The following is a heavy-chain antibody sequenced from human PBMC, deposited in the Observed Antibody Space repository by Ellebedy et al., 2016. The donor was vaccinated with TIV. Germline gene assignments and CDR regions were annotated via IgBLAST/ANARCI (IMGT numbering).Heavy chain of an antibody. J-gene: IGHJ4*02. V-gene: IGHV4-39*01. D-gene: IGHD3-16*01. CDR2: VYFIGST. CDR3: VRHPTLGTLDY. CDR1: GGSITSGGYY. Sequence: MPSETLSLTCTVSGGSITSGGYYWAWIRQPPGKGLEWVGNVYFIGSTNYNPSLKSRITISVDTSKNQFSLKLTSVTAADTAVYYCVRHPTLGTLDYWGQGAQVTVSS.